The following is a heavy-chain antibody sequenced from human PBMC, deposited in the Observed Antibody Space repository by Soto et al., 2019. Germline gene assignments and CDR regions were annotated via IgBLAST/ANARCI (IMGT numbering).Heavy chain of an antibody. CDR3: ATASGSTYGGPYYYYGLDV. V-gene: IGHV4-61*05. D-gene: IGHD2-15*01. J-gene: IGHJ6*02. Sequence: SETLSLTCTVSGGSTSSSSYYWGWIRQPPGKGLEWIGYIYYSGSTKYNPSLKSRVTISVDTSKNQFSLKVSSVTAADTAVYYCATASGSTYGGPYYYYGLDVWGQGTTVTVSS. CDR2: IYYSGST. CDR1: GGSTSSSSYY.